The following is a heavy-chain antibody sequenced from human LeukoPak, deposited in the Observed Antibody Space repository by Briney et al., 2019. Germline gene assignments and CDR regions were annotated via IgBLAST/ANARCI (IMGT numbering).Heavy chain of an antibody. CDR1: GYSFSTYW. CDR2: IYPDDSDT. J-gene: IGHJ5*02. CDR3: ARQRGSSGTINWLDP. V-gene: IGHV5-51*01. Sequence: GASLKISCQGSGYSFSTYWIGWVRQLPGEGLECMGVIYPDDSDTRYSPSFQGQVTISADRSIRTAYLQWTSLKASDTAMYYCARQRGSSGTINWLDPWGQGTPVTVSS. D-gene: IGHD3-10*01.